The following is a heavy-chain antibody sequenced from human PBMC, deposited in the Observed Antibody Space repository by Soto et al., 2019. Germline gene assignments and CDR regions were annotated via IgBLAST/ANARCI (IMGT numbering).Heavy chain of an antibody. CDR2: IYPGDSDT. J-gene: IGHJ6*03. V-gene: IGHV5-51*01. Sequence: GESLKISCKGAGYSFTSYWSGWVRQMPGKGLEWMGIIYPGDSDTRYSPSFQGQVTISADKSISTAYLQWSSLKASDTAMYYCARLAARAPYYYSYMDVWGKGTTVTVSS. CDR1: GYSFTSYW. CDR3: ARLAARAPYYYSYMDV.